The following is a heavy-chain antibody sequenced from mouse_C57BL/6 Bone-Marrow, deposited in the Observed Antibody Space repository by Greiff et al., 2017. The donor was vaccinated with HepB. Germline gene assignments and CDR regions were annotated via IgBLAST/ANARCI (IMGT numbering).Heavy chain of an antibody. CDR2: IDPSDSYT. CDR1: GYTFTSYW. V-gene: IGHV1-50*01. J-gene: IGHJ2*01. CDR3: ASGDFDY. Sequence: VKLQQPGAELVKPGASVKLSCKASGYTFTSYWMQWVKQRPGQGLEWIGEIDPSDSYTNYNQKFKGKATLTVDTSSSTAYMQLSSLTSEDSAVYYCASGDFDYWGQGTTLTVSS.